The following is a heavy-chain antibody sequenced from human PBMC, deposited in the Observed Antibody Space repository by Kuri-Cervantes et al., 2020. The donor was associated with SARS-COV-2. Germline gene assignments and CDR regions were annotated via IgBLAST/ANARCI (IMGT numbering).Heavy chain of an antibody. D-gene: IGHD6-13*01. Sequence: ETLSLTCTVSVGSIRSSSYYWGWIRQPPGEGLEWIGSIYYSGSTYYNPSLKSRVTISVDTSKNQFSLKLSSVTAADTAVYYCEREGIAAAGTGGDFDYWGQGTLVTVSS. CDR2: IYYSGST. V-gene: IGHV4-39*01. J-gene: IGHJ4*02. CDR3: EREGIAAAGTGGDFDY. CDR1: VGSIRSSSYY.